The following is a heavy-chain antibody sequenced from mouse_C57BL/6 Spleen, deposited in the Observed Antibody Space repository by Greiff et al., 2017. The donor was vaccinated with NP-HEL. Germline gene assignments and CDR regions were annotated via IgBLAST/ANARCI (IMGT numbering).Heavy chain of an antibody. Sequence: LVESGAELVRPGASVKLSCKASGYTFTDYYINWVKQRPGQGLEWIARIYPGSGNTYYNEKFKGKATLTAEKSSSTAYMQLSSLTSEDSAVYFCAREGITTVVAHFDVWGTGTTVTVSS. V-gene: IGHV1-76*01. CDR2: IYPGSGNT. CDR3: AREGITTVVAHFDV. D-gene: IGHD1-1*01. J-gene: IGHJ1*03. CDR1: GYTFTDYY.